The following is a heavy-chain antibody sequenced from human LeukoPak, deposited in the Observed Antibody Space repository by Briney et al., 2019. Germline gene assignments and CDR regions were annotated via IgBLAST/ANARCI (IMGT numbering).Heavy chain of an antibody. CDR1: GGSISSYY. V-gene: IGHV4-59*01. J-gene: IGHJ4*02. Sequence: PSETLSLTCTVSGGSISSYYWSWIRQPPGKGLEWIGYIYYSGSTNYNPSLKSRVTISVDTSKNQFSLKLSSVTAADTAVYYCARAPYDSSGYSFDYWGQGTLVPSPQ. D-gene: IGHD3-22*01. CDR2: IYYSGST. CDR3: ARAPYDSSGYSFDY.